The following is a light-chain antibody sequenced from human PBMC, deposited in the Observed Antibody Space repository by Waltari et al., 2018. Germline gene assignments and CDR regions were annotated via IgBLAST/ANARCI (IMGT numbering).Light chain of an antibody. CDR1: SSDVGGHNY. Sequence: QPRSVSGSPGQSVTISCTGTSSDVGGHNYVSWYQQHPGKAPKLMIYDVSKRPSGVPDRFSGSKSGNTASLTISGLQAEDEADYYCCSYAGSVVFGGGTKLTVL. CDR3: CSYAGSVV. V-gene: IGLV2-11*01. CDR2: DVS. J-gene: IGLJ2*01.